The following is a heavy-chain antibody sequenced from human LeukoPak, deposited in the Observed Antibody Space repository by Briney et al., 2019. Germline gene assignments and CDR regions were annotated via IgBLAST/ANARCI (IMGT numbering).Heavy chain of an antibody. V-gene: IGHV3-23*01. CDR3: AKASKTYYYDSSGSYYFDY. CDR1: GFTFGSYA. J-gene: IGHJ4*02. D-gene: IGHD3-22*01. Sequence: GGSLRLSCAASGFTFGSYAMSWVRQAPGKGLEWVSAISGSGGSTYYADSVKGRFTISRDNSKNTLYLQMNSLRAEDTAVYYCAKASKTYYYDSSGSYYFDYWGQGTLVTVSS. CDR2: ISGSGGST.